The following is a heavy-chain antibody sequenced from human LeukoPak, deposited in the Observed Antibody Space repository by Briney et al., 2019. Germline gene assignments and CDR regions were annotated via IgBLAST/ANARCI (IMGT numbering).Heavy chain of an antibody. V-gene: IGHV4-59*08. CDR1: GGSISSYF. J-gene: IGHJ4*02. CDR3: APGRYGDYFGDDY. CDR2: IYYSRST. D-gene: IGHD4-17*01. Sequence: SETLSLTCTVSGGSISSYFWSWIRQPPGKGLEWIGYIYYSRSTNYNPSLKSRVTISVDTSKNQFSLKLSSVTAADTAVYYCAPGRYGDYFGDDYWGQGTLVTVSS.